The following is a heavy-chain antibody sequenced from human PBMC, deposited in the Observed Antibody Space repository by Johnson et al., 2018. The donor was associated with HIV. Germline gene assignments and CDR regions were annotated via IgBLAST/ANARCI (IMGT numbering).Heavy chain of an antibody. D-gene: IGHD1-14*01. CDR2: ISSSGSTI. CDR3: AREGRYLGAFDI. J-gene: IGHJ3*02. V-gene: IGHV3-48*03. Sequence: VQLVESGGVLVQPGGSLRLSCAASGLTFSSYEMSWVRKAPGKGLEWVSYISSSGSTIYYADSLRGRFTISRDNAKNSLSLQMTSLRAEDTAIYYCAREGRYLGAFDIWGQGTMVTVSS. CDR1: GLTFSSYE.